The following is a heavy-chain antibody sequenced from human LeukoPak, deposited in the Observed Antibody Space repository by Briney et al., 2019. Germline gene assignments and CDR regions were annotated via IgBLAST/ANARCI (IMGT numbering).Heavy chain of an antibody. Sequence: AGGSLRLSCAASGFTFSSYGMHWVRQAPGKGLEWVAFIWYDGSNKYYADSVKGRFTISRDNSKNTLYLEMNGLRAEDTAVYYCAKGIVAPSSGFDYWGQGTLVTVSS. D-gene: IGHD2/OR15-2a*01. CDR2: IWYDGSNK. V-gene: IGHV3-30*02. CDR1: GFTFSSYG. CDR3: AKGIVAPSSGFDY. J-gene: IGHJ4*02.